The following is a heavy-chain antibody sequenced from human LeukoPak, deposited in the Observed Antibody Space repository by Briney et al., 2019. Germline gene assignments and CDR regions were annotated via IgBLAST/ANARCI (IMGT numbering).Heavy chain of an antibody. CDR2: IYSDNT. CDR1: GFTVSSNS. Sequence: GGSLRLSCTVSGFTVSSNSMSWVRQAPGKGLECVSFIYSDNTHYSDSVKGRFTISRDNSKNTLYLQMNSLRAEDTAVYYCAKDTGKWELRYYFDYWGQGTLVTVSS. V-gene: IGHV3-66*03. J-gene: IGHJ4*02. D-gene: IGHD1-26*01. CDR3: AKDTGKWELRYYFDY.